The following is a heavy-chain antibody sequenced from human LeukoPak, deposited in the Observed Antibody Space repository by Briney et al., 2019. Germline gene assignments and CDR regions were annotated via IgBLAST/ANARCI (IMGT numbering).Heavy chain of an antibody. CDR1: GYTFTSYG. D-gene: IGHD3-9*01. CDR3: ARESGSGDILTGYYFVLFDY. J-gene: IGHJ4*02. Sequence: ASVKVSCKASGYTFTSYGISWVRQAPGQGLEWMGWISAYNGNTNYAQKLQGRVTMTTDTPTSTAYMELRSLRSDDTAVYYCARESGSGDILTGYYFVLFDYWGQGTLVTVSS. CDR2: ISAYNGNT. V-gene: IGHV1-18*01.